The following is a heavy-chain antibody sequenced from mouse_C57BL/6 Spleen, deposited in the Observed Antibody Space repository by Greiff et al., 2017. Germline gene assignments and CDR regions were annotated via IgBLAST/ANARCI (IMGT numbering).Heavy chain of an antibody. CDR2: IYPGSGNT. CDR1: GYTFTDYY. J-gene: IGHJ2*01. Sequence: VQLQQSGAELVRPGASVKLSCKASGYTFTDYYINWVKQRPGQGLEWIARIYPGSGNTYYNEKFKGKATLTAEKSSSTAYMQLSSLTSEDSAVYFCAREGIYYDYDDFDYWGQGTTLTVSS. V-gene: IGHV1-76*01. CDR3: AREGIYYDYDDFDY. D-gene: IGHD2-4*01.